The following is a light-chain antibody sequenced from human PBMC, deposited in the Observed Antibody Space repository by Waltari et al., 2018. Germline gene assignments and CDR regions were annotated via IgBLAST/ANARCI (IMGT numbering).Light chain of an antibody. V-gene: IGKV1-5*03. Sequence: DIQMTQSPSTLSASVRDRVTITCRASQYVKNNLAWYQQKPGKAPKVLIHKASRLEGGVPSRFSGSGSGTEFTLTISSLQPDDFATYYCQEYDRLPVTFGGGTRVEIK. CDR3: QEYDRLPVT. CDR1: QYVKNN. J-gene: IGKJ4*01. CDR2: KAS.